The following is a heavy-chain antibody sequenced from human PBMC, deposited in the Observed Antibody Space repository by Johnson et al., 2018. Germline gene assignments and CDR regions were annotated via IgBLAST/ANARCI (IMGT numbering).Heavy chain of an antibody. CDR2: ISSSGSII. CDR3: ARDGGYSSGWSDP. D-gene: IGHD6-19*01. J-gene: IGHJ5*02. V-gene: IGHV3-11*04. CDR1: GFIFSDYY. Sequence: QVQLVQSGGGLVKXGGSXRLXCAASGFIFSDYYMSWIRQAPGKGLEWVSYISSSGSIIYYADHVKGRFTNPRDNAKNSLYLQMNSLRAEDTAVYYCARDGGYSSGWSDPWGQGTLVTVSS.